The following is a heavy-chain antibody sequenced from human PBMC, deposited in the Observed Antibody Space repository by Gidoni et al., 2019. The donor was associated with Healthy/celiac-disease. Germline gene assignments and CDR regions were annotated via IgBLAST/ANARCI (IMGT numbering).Heavy chain of an antibody. CDR1: GGSISSSNW. CDR3: ARFKEEETQYFDY. CDR2: IYHSGST. V-gene: IGHV4-4*02. Sequence: QVQLQESGPGLVKPSGTLSLTCAVSGGSISSSNWWSLGRQPPGKGLEWIGEIYHSGSTTYNPSLKSRVTISVDKSKNQFSLKLSSVTAADTAVYYCARFKEEETQYFDYWGQGTLVTVSS. J-gene: IGHJ4*02.